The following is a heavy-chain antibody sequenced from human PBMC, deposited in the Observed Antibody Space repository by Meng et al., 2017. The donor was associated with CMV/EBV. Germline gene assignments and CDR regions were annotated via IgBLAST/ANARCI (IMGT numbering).Heavy chain of an antibody. CDR3: ARGKGDRVRYFDL. CDR2: INHSGST. V-gene: IGHV4-34*01. D-gene: IGHD3-16*01. Sequence: CAGYGGSLSGYYWSWIRQPPGKGLEWIGEINHSGSTNYNPSLKSRVTISVDTSKNQFSLKLSSVTAADTAVYYCARGKGDRVRYFDLWGHGTLVTVSS. CDR1: GGSLSGYY. J-gene: IGHJ2*01.